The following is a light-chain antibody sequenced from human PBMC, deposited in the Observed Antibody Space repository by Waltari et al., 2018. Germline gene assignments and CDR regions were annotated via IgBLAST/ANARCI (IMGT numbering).Light chain of an antibody. Sequence: EIVLTQSPATLSLSPGERATLPCRASQSVSSYLAWYQQKPGQAPRLLIYDASNRATGIPARFSGSGSGTDFTLTISSLEPEDFAVYYCQQRRNWPPIPFGQGTRMGIK. CDR1: QSVSSY. J-gene: IGKJ5*01. V-gene: IGKV3-11*01. CDR3: QQRRNWPPIP. CDR2: DAS.